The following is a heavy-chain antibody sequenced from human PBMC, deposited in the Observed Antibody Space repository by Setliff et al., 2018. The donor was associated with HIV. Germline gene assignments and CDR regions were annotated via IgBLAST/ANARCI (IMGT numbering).Heavy chain of an antibody. D-gene: IGHD2-15*01. CDR1: GFTFSSYA. J-gene: IGHJ4*02. Sequence: GGSLRLSCAASGFTFSSYAMDWVRQAPGKGLEWVSYISSSGRTIYADSVQGRFTISRDNSKNTLYLQMDSLRAEDTAVYFCAEGYQFSDYWGRGTLVTVSS. V-gene: IGHV3-48*01. CDR2: ISSSGRT. CDR3: AEGYQFSDY.